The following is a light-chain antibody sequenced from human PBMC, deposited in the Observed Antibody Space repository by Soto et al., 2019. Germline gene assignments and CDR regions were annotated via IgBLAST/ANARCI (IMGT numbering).Light chain of an antibody. Sequence: QSVLTQPPSASGTPGQRVTISCSGSSSNIGTNYVYWYQHLPGTAPKLLIYRNDQRPSGVPDRFSGSMSGTAASLAIGGLRSEDEADYYCQSYDRSLSSPIFGGGTKLTVL. V-gene: IGLV1-47*01. CDR3: QSYDRSLSSPI. J-gene: IGLJ2*01. CDR1: SSNIGTNY. CDR2: RND.